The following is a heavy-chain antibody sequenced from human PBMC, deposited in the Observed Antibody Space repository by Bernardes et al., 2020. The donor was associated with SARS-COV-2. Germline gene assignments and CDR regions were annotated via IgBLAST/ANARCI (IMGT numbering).Heavy chain of an antibody. D-gene: IGHD6-19*01. CDR2: ISFHTGQT. CDR1: GDTFNGYG. V-gene: IGHV1-18*04. Sequence: ASVKVSCKASGDTFNGYGFSWVRQAPGQGLEWMGWISFHTGQTDYALRFQGRVTMTTDTATRTAFMELRSLRAEDTAVYYCARIDEVTGRDYWGQGTLVTVSS. J-gene: IGHJ4*02. CDR3: ARIDEVTGRDY.